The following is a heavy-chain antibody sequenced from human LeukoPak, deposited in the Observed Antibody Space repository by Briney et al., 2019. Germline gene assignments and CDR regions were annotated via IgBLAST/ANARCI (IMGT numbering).Heavy chain of an antibody. CDR1: GFTFSSYA. V-gene: IGHV3-30*04. D-gene: IGHD4-23*01. J-gene: IGHJ6*03. Sequence: PGGSLRLSCAASGFTFSSYAMHWVRQAPGKGLEWVAVISYDGSNKYYADSVKGRFTISRDNSKNTLYLQMNSLRAEDTAVYYCARDAVALSPDYYYYMDVWGKGTTVTVSS. CDR3: ARDAVALSPDYYYYMDV. CDR2: ISYDGSNK.